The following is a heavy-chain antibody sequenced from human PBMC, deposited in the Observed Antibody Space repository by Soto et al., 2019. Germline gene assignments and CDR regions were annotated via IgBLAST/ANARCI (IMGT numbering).Heavy chain of an antibody. D-gene: IGHD3-10*01. V-gene: IGHV1-2*02. J-gene: IGHJ6*02. CDR1: GYTFSAYY. Sequence: QVRLVQSGAEVKEPGDSVRVSCEASGYTFSAYYIHWGRQAPGQGLEWMGWINPKFGDTTYAQDFQGRVTMTRDMSISTVYMELSRLTSDDTAIYYCARNMDYYYGPGSGNGHGVWGQGTTVTVFS. CDR3: ARNMDYYYGPGSGNGHGV. CDR2: INPKFGDT.